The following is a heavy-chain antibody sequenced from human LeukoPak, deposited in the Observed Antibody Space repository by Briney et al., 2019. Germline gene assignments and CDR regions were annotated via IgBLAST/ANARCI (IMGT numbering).Heavy chain of an antibody. CDR2: IYYSGST. Sequence: SETLSLTCTVSGGSISSSSYYWGWIRQPPGKGLEWIGSIYYSGSTYYNPSLKSRVTISVDTSKNQFSLKLSSVTAADTAVYYCASKLGGPFYYDSSWFDPWGQGTLVTVSS. V-gene: IGHV4-39*07. CDR1: GGSISSSSYY. CDR3: ASKLGGPFYYDSSWFDP. J-gene: IGHJ5*02. D-gene: IGHD3-22*01.